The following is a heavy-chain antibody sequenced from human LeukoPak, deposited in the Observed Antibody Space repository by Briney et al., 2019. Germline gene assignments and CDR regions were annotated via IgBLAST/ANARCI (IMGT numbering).Heavy chain of an antibody. CDR2: IKEDGSEK. V-gene: IGHV3-7*05. D-gene: IGHD2-2*01. CDR1: GFTFSTFW. J-gene: IGHJ4*02. CDR3: ARMKGCSSTTCYFAIY. Sequence: GGSLRLSCAASGFTFSTFWMTWVRQAPGRGLEWVANIKEDGSEKYYVDSLKGRFTISRDDAKNSLYLQMNSLRAEDTAVYYCARMKGCSSTTCYFAIYWGQGTLVTVSS.